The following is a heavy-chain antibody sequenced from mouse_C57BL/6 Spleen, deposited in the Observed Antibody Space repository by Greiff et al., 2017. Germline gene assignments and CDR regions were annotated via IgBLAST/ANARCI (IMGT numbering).Heavy chain of an antibody. D-gene: IGHD1-1*01. CDR2: ISSGGSYT. CDR1: GFTFSSYG. J-gene: IGHJ1*03. Sequence: EVKVVESGGDLVKPGGSLKLSCAASGFTFSSYGMSWVRQTPDKRLEWVAIISSGGSYTYYPDSVKGRFTISRDNAKNTLYLQMSSLKSEDTAMYYCARQLHYCGSSSGDWYFDVWGTGTTVTVS. V-gene: IGHV5-6*01. CDR3: ARQLHYCGSSSGDWYFDV.